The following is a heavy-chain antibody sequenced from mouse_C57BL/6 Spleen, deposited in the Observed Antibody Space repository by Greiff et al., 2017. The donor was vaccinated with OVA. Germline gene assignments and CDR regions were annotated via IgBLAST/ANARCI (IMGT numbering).Heavy chain of an antibody. CDR3: AIELQTWFAY. V-gene: IGHV5-17*01. CDR2: ISSGSSTI. CDR1: GFTFSDYG. Sequence: EVTLMESGGGLVKPGGSLQLSCAASGFTFSDYGMHWVRPAPENGLKWVAYISSGSSTIYYADTVKGRFTISRDNAKNTLFLQMTSLRSEDTAMYYCAIELQTWFAYWGQGTLVTVSA. J-gene: IGHJ3*01. D-gene: IGHD2-1*01.